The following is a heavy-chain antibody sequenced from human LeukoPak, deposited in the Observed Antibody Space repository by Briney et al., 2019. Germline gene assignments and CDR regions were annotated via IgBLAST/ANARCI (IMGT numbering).Heavy chain of an antibody. CDR3: AGYYGDQDHYFDY. D-gene: IGHD4-17*01. J-gene: IGHJ4*02. Sequence: SETLSLTCAVYGGSFSGYYWSWIRQPPGKGLEWIGEINHSGSTNYNPSLKSRVTISVDTSKNQFSLKLSSVTAADTAVYYCAGYYGDQDHYFDYWGQGTLVTVSS. V-gene: IGHV4-34*01. CDR2: INHSGST. CDR1: GGSFSGYY.